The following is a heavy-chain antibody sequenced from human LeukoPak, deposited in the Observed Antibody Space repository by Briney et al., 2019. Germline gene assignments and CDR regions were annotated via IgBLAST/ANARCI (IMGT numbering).Heavy chain of an antibody. CDR1: GGSISRGDYY. D-gene: IGHD2-15*01. Sequence: PSQTLSLTCTVSGGSISRGDYYWSWIRQPPGKGLEWIGYIYDSGSTYYNPSLKSRITISVDTSENRFSLKLSSVTATDTAVYYCARDCSGGSCYGAFDIWGQGTMVTVSS. CDR2: IYDSGST. J-gene: IGHJ3*02. V-gene: IGHV4-30-4*01. CDR3: ARDCSGGSCYGAFDI.